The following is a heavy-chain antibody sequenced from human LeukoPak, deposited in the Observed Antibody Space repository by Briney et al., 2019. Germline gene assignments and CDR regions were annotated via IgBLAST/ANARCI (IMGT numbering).Heavy chain of an antibody. Sequence: ASVKVSCKASGYTFTSYGISWVRQAPGQGLQWMGGSIPIFSRADYAQRFQDRITISWDASTGTDYMELRSLTFDDTAVYYCARVGPPRRDHYYPSSGDYLPVFEIWGHGTMVTVSS. J-gene: IGHJ3*02. CDR1: GYTFTSYG. D-gene: IGHD3-22*01. CDR2: SIPIFSRA. CDR3: ARVGPPRRDHYYPSSGDYLPVFEI. V-gene: IGHV1-69*13.